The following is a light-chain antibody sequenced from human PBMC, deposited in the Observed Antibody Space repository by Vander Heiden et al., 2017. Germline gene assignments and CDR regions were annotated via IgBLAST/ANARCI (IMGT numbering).Light chain of an antibody. CDR2: AAS. CDR1: QGISSW. Sequence: DVQMTHYPSSVSASGGDRVNITCRASQGISSWLAWYQQKPGKAPKLLIYAASSLQSGVPSRFSGSGSGTDVTLTISSRQPEDFATFYCQQANSFPQLTFGGGTKVEIK. V-gene: IGKV1D-12*01. CDR3: QQANSFPQLT. J-gene: IGKJ4*01.